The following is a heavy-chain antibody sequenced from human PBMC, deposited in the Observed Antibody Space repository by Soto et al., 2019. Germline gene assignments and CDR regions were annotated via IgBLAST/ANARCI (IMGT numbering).Heavy chain of an antibody. CDR1: GGSISSSNW. J-gene: IGHJ6*02. V-gene: IGHV4-4*02. Sequence: SETLSLTCAVSGGSISSSNWWSWVRQPPGKGLEWIGEIYHSGSTNYNPSLKSRVTISVDKSKNQFSLKLSSVTAADTAVYYCARDTGSGRYYYYYGMDVWGQGTTVTVSS. CDR2: IYHSGST. D-gene: IGHD1-26*01. CDR3: ARDTGSGRYYYYYGMDV.